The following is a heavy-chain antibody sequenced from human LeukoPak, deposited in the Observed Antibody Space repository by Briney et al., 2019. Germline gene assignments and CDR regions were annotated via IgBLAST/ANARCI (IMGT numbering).Heavy chain of an antibody. Sequence: GGSLRLSCAASGFTFSSYEMNWVRQAPGKGLEWVSYISSRGSTIYYADSVKGRFTISRDNAKNSLYLQMNSLRAEDTAVYYCARSSPGYYDSSGYSYWGQGTLVTVSS. CDR2: ISSRGSTI. J-gene: IGHJ4*02. CDR3: ARSSPGYYDSSGYSY. V-gene: IGHV3-48*03. D-gene: IGHD3-22*01. CDR1: GFTFSSYE.